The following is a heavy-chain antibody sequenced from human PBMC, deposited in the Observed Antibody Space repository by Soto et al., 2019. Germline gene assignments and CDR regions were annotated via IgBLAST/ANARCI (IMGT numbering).Heavy chain of an antibody. J-gene: IGHJ4*02. V-gene: IGHV4-59*01. Sequence: SETLSLTCTVSGGSISSYYWSWIRQPPGKGLEWIGYIYYSGSTNYNPSLKSRVTISVDTSKNQFSLKLSSVTAADTAVYYCARGIRTVTHFYWGQGTLVTVSS. D-gene: IGHD2-21*02. CDR3: ARGIRTVTHFY. CDR1: GGSISSYY. CDR2: IYYSGST.